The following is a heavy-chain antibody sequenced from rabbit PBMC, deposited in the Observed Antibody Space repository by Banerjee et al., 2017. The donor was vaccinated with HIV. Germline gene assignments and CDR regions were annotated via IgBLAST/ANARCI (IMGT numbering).Heavy chain of an antibody. D-gene: IGHD1-1*01. CDR3: ARDAYGSSSGNDYFDL. J-gene: IGHJ4*01. Sequence: QEQLEESGGDLVKPEGSLTLTCTASGFSFSSSYYMCWVRQAPGKGLEWIGCIYAGSSGSTYYASWAKGRFTISKTSSTTVTLQMTSLTAADTATYFCARDAYGSSSGNDYFDLWGQGNLVTV. CDR1: GFSFSSSYY. V-gene: IGHV1S45*01. CDR2: IYAGSSGST.